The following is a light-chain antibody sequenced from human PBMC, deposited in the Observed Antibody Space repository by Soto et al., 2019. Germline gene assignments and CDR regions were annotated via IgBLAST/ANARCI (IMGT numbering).Light chain of an antibody. CDR1: SSNIGAGYD. J-gene: IGLJ2*01. CDR2: GDT. CDR3: QSYDSSLSGVV. V-gene: IGLV1-40*01. Sequence: QSVLTQPPSVSGAPGQRGTISCTGSSSNIGAGYDVHWYQQLPGTAPKLLIYGDTNRPSGVPDRFSGSKSGTSASLAITGLQAEDEADYYCQSYDSSLSGVVFGGATKLTVL.